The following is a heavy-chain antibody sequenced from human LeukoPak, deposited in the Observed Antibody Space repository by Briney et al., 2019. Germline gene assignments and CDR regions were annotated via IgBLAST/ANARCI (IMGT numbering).Heavy chain of an antibody. J-gene: IGHJ4*02. CDR1: GYTFTGYY. CDR2: IIPIFGTA. D-gene: IGHD3-22*01. V-gene: IGHV1-69*13. CDR3: ASGDYYDSSGYYSNFDY. Sequence: ASVKVSCKASGYTFTGYYMHWVRQAPGQGLEWMGGIIPIFGTANYAQKFQGRVTITADESTSTAYMELSSLRSEDTAVYYCASGDYYDSSGYYSNFDYWGQGTLVTVSS.